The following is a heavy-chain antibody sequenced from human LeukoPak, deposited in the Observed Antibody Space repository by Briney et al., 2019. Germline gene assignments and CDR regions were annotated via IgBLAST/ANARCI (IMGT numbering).Heavy chain of an antibody. CDR2: IYHSGTT. CDR3: ARVNGSSGRKNSVPDY. Sequence: PSGTLSLTCAVSGDSISRSDWWTWVRQPPGKGLEWIGEIYHSGTTNYNPSLKSRVTISVDKSKNQFSLHLSSVTAADTAVYYCARVNGSSGRKNSVPDYWGQGTLVTVSS. V-gene: IGHV4-4*02. J-gene: IGHJ4*02. CDR1: GDSISRSDW. D-gene: IGHD6-19*01.